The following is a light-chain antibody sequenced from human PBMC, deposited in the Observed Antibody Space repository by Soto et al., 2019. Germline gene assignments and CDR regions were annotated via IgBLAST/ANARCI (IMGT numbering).Light chain of an antibody. Sequence: SYEPTQPPSVSVSPGQTARITCSGDALPKKFASWYQQKSGQAPLLVIYDDSRRPSGIPERFSGSSSGTVATLTVTEAQVEDEADYYCYSLDHSGNIMVFGGGTKLTVL. CDR3: YSLDHSGNIMV. J-gene: IGLJ2*01. V-gene: IGLV3-10*01. CDR2: DDS. CDR1: ALPKKF.